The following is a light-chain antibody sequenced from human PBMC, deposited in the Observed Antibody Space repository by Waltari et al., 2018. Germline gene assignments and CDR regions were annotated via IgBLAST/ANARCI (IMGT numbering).Light chain of an antibody. J-gene: IGKJ5*01. V-gene: IGKV3-11*01. CDR3: QHYGISFPVT. CDR1: QSVSSY. CDR2: DAS. Sequence: EIVLTQSPATLSLSPGERATLSCRASQSVSSYLAWYQQKPGQAPRLLIYDASNRATGIPARFSGSGSGTDFTLTISSLEPEDFAVYYCQHYGISFPVTFGQGTRLEIK.